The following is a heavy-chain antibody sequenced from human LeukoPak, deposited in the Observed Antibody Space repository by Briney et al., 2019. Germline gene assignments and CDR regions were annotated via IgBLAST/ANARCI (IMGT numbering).Heavy chain of an antibody. CDR2: INPKSGGT. D-gene: IGHD2/OR15-2a*01. J-gene: IGHJ5*02. CDR1: GYTFTSYD. Sequence: ASVKVSCKASGYTFTSYDINWVRQATGQGLERMGWINPKSGGTNYAQYFQGRVTMTRDTSSTTVYMDLTRLRSDDTAVYFCARPLGSLKEYWWFDPWGQGTLVTVSS. V-gene: IGHV1-2*02. CDR3: ARPLGSLKEYWWFDP.